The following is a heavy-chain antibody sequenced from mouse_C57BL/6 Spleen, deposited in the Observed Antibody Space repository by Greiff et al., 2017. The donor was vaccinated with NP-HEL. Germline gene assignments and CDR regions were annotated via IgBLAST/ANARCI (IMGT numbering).Heavy chain of an antibody. D-gene: IGHD1-1*01. CDR2: IYPGDGDT. Sequence: VQLQQSGAELVKPGASVKISCKASGYAFSSYWMNWVKQRPGKGLEWIGQIYPGDGDTNYNGKFKGKATLTADKSSSTAYMQLSSLTSEDSAFYFCAREFHYDGSSYDYYAMDYWGQGTSVTVSS. CDR1: GYAFSSYW. V-gene: IGHV1-80*01. CDR3: AREFHYDGSSYDYYAMDY. J-gene: IGHJ4*01.